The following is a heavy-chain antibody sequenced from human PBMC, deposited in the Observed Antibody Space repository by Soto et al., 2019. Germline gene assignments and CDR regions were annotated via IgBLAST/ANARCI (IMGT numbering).Heavy chain of an antibody. CDR2: IKQDGTSK. CDR1: GFTFTSYW. Sequence: EVQLVESGGGLVQPGGSLRLSCEASGFTFTSYWMSWVRQAPGKGLEWVANIKQDGTSKYYADSVKGRFTVSRDNAKSSVHLHMDSLRDDDTAVYRCARLRFILTERDFDSWGQGTLVTVSS. D-gene: IGHD3-16*01. J-gene: IGHJ4*02. V-gene: IGHV3-7*05. CDR3: ARLRFILTERDFDS.